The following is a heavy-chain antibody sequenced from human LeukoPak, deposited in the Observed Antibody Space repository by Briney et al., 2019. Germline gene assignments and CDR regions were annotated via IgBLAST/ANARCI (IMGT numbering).Heavy chain of an antibody. Sequence: GGSLRLSCGASGITFSSYSMNWVRQAPGKGLEWVSAISGSGGSTYYADSVKGLVTISRDNSKNTLYLQMNNLRPEDTAVYYCARKSEACRSTSCSMGNFDYWGRGTLVTVSS. D-gene: IGHD2-2*01. CDR3: ARKSEACRSTSCSMGNFDY. V-gene: IGHV3-23*01. CDR1: GITFSSYS. J-gene: IGHJ4*02. CDR2: ISGSGGST.